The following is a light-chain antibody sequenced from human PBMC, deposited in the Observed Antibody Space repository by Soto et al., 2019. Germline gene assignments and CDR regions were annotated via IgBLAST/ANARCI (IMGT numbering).Light chain of an antibody. CDR2: KAS. CDR3: EQYNSFSET. CDR1: QSISSW. V-gene: IGKV1-5*03. Sequence: DIQMTQSPSTLSASVGDRVTITCRASQSISSWLAWYQQKPGKAPKLLIYKASILESGVPSRFSVSGSGTEFTLTISSLQTDDFATYDCEQYNSFSETFGQGTKVEIK. J-gene: IGKJ1*01.